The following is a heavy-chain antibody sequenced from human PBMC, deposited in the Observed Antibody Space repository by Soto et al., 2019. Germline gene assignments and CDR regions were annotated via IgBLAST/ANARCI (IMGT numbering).Heavy chain of an antibody. CDR3: GRGRSGQIVVFY. V-gene: IGHV1-2*02. J-gene: IGHJ4*02. Sequence: GSVKVYCKASGYTLTGHYIHLVRQAPEQGPEWMGEIGPESGATSYAQKFQGRVTMTRDTSITTVYMELKNLSPYDTAVYYCGRGRSGQIVVFYWGQGTPVTGSS. CDR1: GYTLTGHY. CDR2: IGPESGAT. D-gene: IGHD1-26*01.